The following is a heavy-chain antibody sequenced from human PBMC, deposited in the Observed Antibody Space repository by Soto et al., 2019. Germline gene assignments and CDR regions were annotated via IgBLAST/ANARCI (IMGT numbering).Heavy chain of an antibody. Sequence: QVQLVQSGAEVKKPGSSVKVSCKASGGTFNNYAISWVRQAPGQGLEWMGGINPSSGATTYAQNYEGRVTVTSDTSTSTVYMELSILGSEDTAMYYCARSLGESTSLFDHWGQGSLVTVSA. CDR3: ARSLGESTSLFDH. CDR2: INPSSGAT. D-gene: IGHD1-26*01. V-gene: IGHV1-69*06. J-gene: IGHJ4*02. CDR1: GGTFNNYA.